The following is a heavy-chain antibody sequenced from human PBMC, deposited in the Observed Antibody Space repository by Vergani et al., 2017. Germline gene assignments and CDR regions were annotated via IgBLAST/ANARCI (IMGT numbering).Heavy chain of an antibody. CDR2: ISYDGSNK. J-gene: IGHJ4*02. D-gene: IGHD4-23*01. CDR3: ARDGVSDYGGKIALLSFDY. V-gene: IGHV3-30-3*01. CDR1: GFTFSSYA. Sequence: QVQLVESGGGVVQPGRSLRLSCAASGFTFSSYAMHWVRQAPGKGLEWVAVISYDGSNKYYADSVKGRCTISRDNSKNTLYLQMNSLRAEHTAVYYCARDGVSDYGGKIALLSFDYWGQGTLVTVSS.